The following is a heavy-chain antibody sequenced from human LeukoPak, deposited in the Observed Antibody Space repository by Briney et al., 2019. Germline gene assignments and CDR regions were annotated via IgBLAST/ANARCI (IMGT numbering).Heavy chain of an antibody. V-gene: IGHV3-23*01. CDR1: GFTFSSYA. CDR2: ISASGDTT. J-gene: IGHJ4*02. Sequence: GGSLRLSCAASGFTFSSYAMSWVRQAPGKGLEWVSAISASGDTTYYADSVRGRFTISRDNSKNTLYLQMNSLRAGDTALYYCAKESLRGHSYGFDNWGQGTLVTVSS. CDR3: AKESLRGHSYGFDN. D-gene: IGHD5-18*01.